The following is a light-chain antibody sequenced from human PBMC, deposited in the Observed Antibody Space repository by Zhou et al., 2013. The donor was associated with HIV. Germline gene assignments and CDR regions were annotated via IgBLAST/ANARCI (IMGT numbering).Light chain of an antibody. CDR1: QGIGND. J-gene: IGKJ1*01. CDR3: LYNGRRTPKT. Sequence: QMSQSPSSLHASLGDRVTINCRASQGIGNDVNWYQHKPGEAPRRLIYGASNLQTGVPSRFSGNGHGTDFSLTIRGLQSEDFAIYFCLYNGRRTPKTFGQGTKVEIK. CDR2: GAS. V-gene: IGKV1-17*01.